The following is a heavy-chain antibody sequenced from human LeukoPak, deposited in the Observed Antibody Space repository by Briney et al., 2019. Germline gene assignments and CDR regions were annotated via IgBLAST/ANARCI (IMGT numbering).Heavy chain of an antibody. CDR2: MSPNSGIT. V-gene: IGHV1-8*01. Sequence: GASVKVSCKASGYTFTSYDINWVRQATGQGLEWMGWMSPNSGITGYAQKFQGRVTMTRNTAISTAYMELSSLRSEDTAVYYCARRGAYYYYYGMDVWGQGTTVTVSS. CDR3: ARRGAYYYYYGMDV. J-gene: IGHJ6*02. D-gene: IGHD3-16*01. CDR1: GYTFTSYD.